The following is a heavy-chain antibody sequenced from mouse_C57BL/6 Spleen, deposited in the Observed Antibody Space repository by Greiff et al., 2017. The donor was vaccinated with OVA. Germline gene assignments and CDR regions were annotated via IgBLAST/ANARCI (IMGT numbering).Heavy chain of an antibody. Sequence: EVQLQESGPELVKPGASVKIPCKASGYTFTDYNMDWVKQSHGKSLEWIGDINPNNGGTIYNQKFKGKATLTVDKSSSTAYMELRSLTSEDTAVYYCARFSTTVVPWYFDVWGTGTTVTVSS. CDR2: INPNNGGT. CDR3: ARFSTTVVPWYFDV. D-gene: IGHD1-1*01. J-gene: IGHJ1*03. V-gene: IGHV1-18*01. CDR1: GYTFTDYN.